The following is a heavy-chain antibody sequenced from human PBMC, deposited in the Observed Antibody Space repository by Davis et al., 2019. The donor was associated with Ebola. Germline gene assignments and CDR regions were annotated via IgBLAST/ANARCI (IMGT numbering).Heavy chain of an antibody. CDR2: IYYTGRT. D-gene: IGHD4-17*01. CDR3: ARGDYAGSSFDY. CDR1: GGSISKNDDY. V-gene: IGHV4-39*01. Sequence: MPSETLSLTCTVSGGSISKNDDYWGWIRQPPGKGLEWIGSIYYTGRTFYNPSLKSRVTISVDMSKNQFSLKLTSVTAADTAVYYCARGDYAGSSFDYWGQGTLVTVSS. J-gene: IGHJ4*02.